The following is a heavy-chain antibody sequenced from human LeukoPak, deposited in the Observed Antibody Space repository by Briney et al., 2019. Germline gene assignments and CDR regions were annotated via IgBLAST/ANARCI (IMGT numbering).Heavy chain of an antibody. J-gene: IGHJ6*02. CDR3: ARVRVPCYYGMDV. D-gene: IGHD3-3*01. CDR2: ISYDGSNK. Sequence: PGRSLRLSCAASGFTFSSYGMHWVRQAPGKGLEWVAVISYDGSNKYYADSVKGRFTISRDNSKNTLYLQMNSLRAEDTAVYYCARVRVPCYYGMDVWGQGTTVTVSS. CDR1: GFTFSSYG. V-gene: IGHV3-30*03.